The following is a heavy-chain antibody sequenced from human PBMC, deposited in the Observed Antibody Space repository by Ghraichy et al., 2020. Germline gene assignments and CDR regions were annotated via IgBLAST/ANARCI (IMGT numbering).Heavy chain of an antibody. J-gene: IGHJ2*01. Sequence: SETLSLTCTVSGGSISSSSYYWGWIRQPPGKGLEWIGSIYYSGSTYYNPSLKSRVTISVDTSKNQFSLKLSSVTAADTAVYYCARPPRGEVGATPWYFDLWGRGTLVTVSS. CDR3: ARPPRGEVGATPWYFDL. CDR2: IYYSGST. V-gene: IGHV4-39*01. D-gene: IGHD1-26*01. CDR1: GGSISSSSYY.